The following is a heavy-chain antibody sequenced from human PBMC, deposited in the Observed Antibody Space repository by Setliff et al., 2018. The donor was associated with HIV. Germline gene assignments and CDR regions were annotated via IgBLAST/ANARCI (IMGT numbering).Heavy chain of an antibody. J-gene: IGHJ6*04. CDR3: ARGSRSRGNSGWPSRGYWYFDL. D-gene: IGHD6-19*01. Sequence: SETLSLTCTVSGGSISSYYWSWIRQPPGKGLEWIGYIYYNGNTNYNPSLKSRVTISVDTSKNQFSLKLSSVTAADTAVYYCARGSRSRGNSGWPSRGYWYFDLWGKGTTVTVSS. CDR2: IYYNGNT. CDR1: GGSISSYY. V-gene: IGHV4-59*12.